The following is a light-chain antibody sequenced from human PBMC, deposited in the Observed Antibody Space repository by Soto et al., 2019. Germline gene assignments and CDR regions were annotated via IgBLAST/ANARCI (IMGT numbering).Light chain of an antibody. CDR3: QHSYVTPWT. CDR2: AGS. V-gene: IGKV1-39*01. CDR1: QFIVHF. J-gene: IGKJ1*01. Sequence: DVQVTQSPLSLPASVGDRVTITCRASQFIVHFLNWFQQRPGKAPKLLIYAGSSLQSGVPSRFSGSASGTDFTLTISNLQPEDVATYYCQHSYVTPWTFGQGTKVEIK.